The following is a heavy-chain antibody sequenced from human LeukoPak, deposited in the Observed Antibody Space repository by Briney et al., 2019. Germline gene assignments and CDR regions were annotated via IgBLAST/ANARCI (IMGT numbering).Heavy chain of an antibody. V-gene: IGHV3-23*01. D-gene: IGHD2-15*01. CDR3: AKVSCSGGSCSPYYIDY. CDR2: ISRSGGGT. CDR1: AFTFSSYA. J-gene: IGHJ4*02. Sequence: GGSPRLSCAASAFTFSSYAMTWVRQAPGKGLEWVSAISRSGGGTYYADSVKGRFTISRDNSKNTLYLQMNSLRAEDAAVYYCAKVSCSGGSCSPYYIDYWGQGTLVTVSS.